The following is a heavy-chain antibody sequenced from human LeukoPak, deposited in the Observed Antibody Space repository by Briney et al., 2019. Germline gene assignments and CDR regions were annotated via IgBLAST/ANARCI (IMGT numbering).Heavy chain of an antibody. CDR3: ATSKGAYDSSGYYSYYFDY. D-gene: IGHD3-22*01. J-gene: IGHJ4*02. CDR2: IYYSGST. CDR1: DGSISSYY. V-gene: IGHV4-59*01. Sequence: SETLSLTCSVSDGSISSYYWSWIRQPPGKGLEWIGYIYYSGSTNYNPSLKSRVTISVDTSKNQFSLKLSSVTAADTAVYYCATSKGAYDSSGYYSYYFDYWGQGTLVTVSS.